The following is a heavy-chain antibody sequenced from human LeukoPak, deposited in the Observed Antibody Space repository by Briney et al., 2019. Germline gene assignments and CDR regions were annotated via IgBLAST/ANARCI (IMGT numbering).Heavy chain of an antibody. V-gene: IGHV1-69*05. Sequence: GASVKVSCKASGYTFTSYGISWVRQAPGQGLEWMGGIIPIFGTANYAQKFQGRVTITTDESTSTAYMELSSLRSEDTAVYYCARDTHPYYYDSRRDAFDIWGQGTMVTVSS. J-gene: IGHJ3*02. CDR2: IIPIFGTA. D-gene: IGHD3-22*01. CDR3: ARDTHPYYYDSRRDAFDI. CDR1: GYTFTSYG.